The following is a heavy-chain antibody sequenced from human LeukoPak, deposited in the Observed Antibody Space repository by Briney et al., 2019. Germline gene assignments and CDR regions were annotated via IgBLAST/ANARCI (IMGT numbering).Heavy chain of an antibody. V-gene: IGHV3-30*04. J-gene: IGHJ4*02. CDR1: GFTFSSYA. D-gene: IGHD2-2*03. CDR3: ASPPHDGYCSSTSCYLGY. CDR2: ISYDGSNK. Sequence: PGGSLRLSCAASGFTFSSYAMHWVRQAPGKGLEWVAVISYDGSNKYYADSVKGRFTISRDNSKNTLYLQMNSLRAEDTAVYYCASPPHDGYCSSTSCYLGYWGQGTLVTVSS.